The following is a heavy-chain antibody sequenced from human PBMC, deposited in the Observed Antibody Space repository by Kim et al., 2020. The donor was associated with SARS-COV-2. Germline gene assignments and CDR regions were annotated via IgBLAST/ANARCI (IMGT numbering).Heavy chain of an antibody. CDR3: ARDYYGSGNGFDL. D-gene: IGHD3-10*01. J-gene: IGHJ2*01. Sequence: NPALKSRGTISVDTHKKQFSLKLSSVIDADWAVYYCARDYYGSGNGFDLWGRGTLVTVSS. V-gene: IGHV4-39*07.